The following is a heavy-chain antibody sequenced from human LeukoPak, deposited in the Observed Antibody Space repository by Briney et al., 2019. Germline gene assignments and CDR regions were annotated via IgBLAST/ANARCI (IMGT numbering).Heavy chain of an antibody. J-gene: IGHJ6*03. Sequence: SETLSLTCTVSGGSISSSSYYWGWIRQPPGKGLEWIGSIYYSGSTYYNPSLKSRVTISVDTSKNQFSLKLSSVTAADTAVYYRARNYYDSSGYSYYYYMDVWGKGTTVTVSS. CDR3: ARNYYDSSGYSYYYYMDV. CDR1: GGSISSSSYY. V-gene: IGHV4-39*01. D-gene: IGHD3-22*01. CDR2: IYYSGST.